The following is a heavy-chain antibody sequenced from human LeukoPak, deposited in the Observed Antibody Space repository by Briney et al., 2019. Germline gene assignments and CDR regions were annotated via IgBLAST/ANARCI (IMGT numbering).Heavy chain of an antibody. CDR3: AKDYYDSSGYYRDHYEVDY. D-gene: IGHD3-22*01. CDR2: MYYSGST. J-gene: IGHJ4*02. V-gene: IGHV4-39*07. CDR1: GNSIRSNPHS. Sequence: SETLSLTCTVSGNSIRSNPHSWGWIRQPPGKGLEWIGSMYYSGSTYYNPSLKSRVTISIDTSKNQFSLKLNSVTAADTAVYYCAKDYYDSSGYYRDHYEVDYWGQGTLVTVSS.